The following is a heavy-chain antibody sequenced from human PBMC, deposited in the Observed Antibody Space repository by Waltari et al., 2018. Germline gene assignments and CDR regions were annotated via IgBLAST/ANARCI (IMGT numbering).Heavy chain of an antibody. CDR3: ARGVSGYSSYFDY. V-gene: IGHV3-49*03. Sequence: EVQLVESGGGLVQPGRSLRLSCTASGSIFGVYAMSWFRRAPGKGLEWVGFIRGTPYGGTTEYAASVKGRFIISRDDSKAIAHLQLSSLKTEDTAVYYCARGVSGYSSYFDYWGQGTLVTVSS. CDR2: IRGTPYGGTT. CDR1: GSIFGVYA. J-gene: IGHJ4*02. D-gene: IGHD3-22*01.